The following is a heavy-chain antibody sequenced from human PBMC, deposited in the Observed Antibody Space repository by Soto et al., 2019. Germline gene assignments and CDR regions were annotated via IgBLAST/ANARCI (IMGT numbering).Heavy chain of an antibody. CDR2: VYYTGST. CDR3: AKSIAVPSSHIDH. Sequence: PSETLSLTCRVSGGSMSGYYWSWIRQAPGKGLEWIGYVYYTGSTNYNPSLQSRVTISVDTSNKQFSLSLRLVTAADTAVYFCAKSIAVPSSHIDHWGQEIRVTGSS. CDR1: GGSMSGYY. D-gene: IGHD6-6*01. V-gene: IGHV4-59*01. J-gene: IGHJ4*02.